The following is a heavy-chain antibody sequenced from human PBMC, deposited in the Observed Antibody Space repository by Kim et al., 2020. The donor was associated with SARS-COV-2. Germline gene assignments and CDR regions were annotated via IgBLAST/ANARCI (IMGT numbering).Heavy chain of an antibody. CDR1: GGSISSGGYS. CDR2: IYHSGST. V-gene: IGHV4-30-2*01. Sequence: SETLSLTCAVSGGSISSGGYSWSWIRQPPGKGLEWIGYIYHSGSTYYNPSLKSRVTISVDRSKNQFSLKLSSVTAADTAVYYCASAVVTAILALGWFDY. CDR3: ASAVVTAILALGWFDY. D-gene: IGHD2-21*02. J-gene: IGHJ4*01.